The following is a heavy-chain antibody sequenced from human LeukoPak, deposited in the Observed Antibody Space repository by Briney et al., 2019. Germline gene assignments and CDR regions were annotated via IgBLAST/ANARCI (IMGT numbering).Heavy chain of an antibody. D-gene: IGHD3-3*01. CDR1: GGSISIYY. V-gene: IGHV4-59*01. CDR3: ARVGGVFLEWLLRGASHYYYMDV. CDR2: IYDSGST. J-gene: IGHJ6*03. Sequence: SETLSLTCTVSGGSISIYYWSWIRQPPGKGLEWIGYIYDSGSTNYNPSLKSRVTISVDTSKNQFSLKLSSVTAADTAVYYCARVGGVFLEWLLRGASHYYYMDVWGKGTTVTVSS.